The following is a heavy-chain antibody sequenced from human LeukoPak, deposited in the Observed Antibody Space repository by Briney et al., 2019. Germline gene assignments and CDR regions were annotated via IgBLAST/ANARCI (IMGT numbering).Heavy chain of an antibody. CDR2: ISSSSSTI. CDR1: GFTFSSYS. Sequence: GGSLRLPCAASGFTFSSYSMNWVRQAPGKGLEWVSYISSSSSTIYYADSVKGRFTISRDNAKNSLYLQMNSLRAEDTAVYYCARDRGVRITIFGVVNGPEYMDVWGKGTTVTVSS. J-gene: IGHJ6*03. CDR3: ARDRGVRITIFGVVNGPEYMDV. D-gene: IGHD3-3*01. V-gene: IGHV3-48*04.